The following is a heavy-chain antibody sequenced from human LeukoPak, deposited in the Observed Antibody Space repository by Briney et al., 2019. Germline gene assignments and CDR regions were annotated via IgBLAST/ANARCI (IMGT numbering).Heavy chain of an antibody. V-gene: IGHV3-20*04. D-gene: IGHD5-18*01. CDR3: ARGSVQLWLRDTYYYMDV. J-gene: IGHJ6*03. CDR2: INWNGRNT. Sequence: PGESLSLSCAASGFTFDDYAMNWVRQVPGRGLEWVSGINWNGRNTEYADSGKDRFTISRQNTKNSLYLYMNNLGGEDTALYFCARGSVQLWLRDTYYYMDVWGKGTTVTVSS. CDR1: GFTFDDYA.